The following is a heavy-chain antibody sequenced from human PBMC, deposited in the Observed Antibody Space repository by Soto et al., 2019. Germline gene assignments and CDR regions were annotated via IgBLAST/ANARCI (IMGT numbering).Heavy chain of an antibody. V-gene: IGHV3-74*01. CDR3: ARGLRNDYGVVV. J-gene: IGHJ6*02. CDR1: GFTFNIYW. Sequence: EVQVVESGGGLIQPGGSLRLSCVASGFTFNIYWMHWVRQAPGKGLVWVSRIKFDESTTSYADSVKGRFPISRHNTKNTVFLQVNSLRAGDTGVDYWARGLRNDYGVVVGGQGTTVTVSS. D-gene: IGHD5-12*01. CDR2: IKFDESTT.